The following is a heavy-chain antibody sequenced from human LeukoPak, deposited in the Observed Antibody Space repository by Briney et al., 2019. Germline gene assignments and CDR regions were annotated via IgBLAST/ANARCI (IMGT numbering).Heavy chain of an antibody. CDR1: GFTFSSYE. D-gene: IGHD3-10*01. CDR3: ARVSYYQFDY. CDR2: ITSTSVNI. J-gene: IGHJ4*02. Sequence: GGSLRLSCAASGFTFSSYEMTWVRQAPGKGLEWVSYITSTSVNIYYADSVKGRFTISRENAKNSLYLQMNSLRAEDTAVYYCARVSYYQFDYWGQGTLVTVSS. V-gene: IGHV3-48*03.